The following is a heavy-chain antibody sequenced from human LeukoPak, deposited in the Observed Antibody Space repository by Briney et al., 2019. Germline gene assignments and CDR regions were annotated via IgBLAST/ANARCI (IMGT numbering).Heavy chain of an antibody. CDR3: ARDINPRRVTAPGMDV. CDR1: GDSIRRSGNY. Sequence: SETLSLTCTVSGDSIRRSGNYWGWIRQTPGKGLEWIGCVYHSGNAYYNLALRSRATISVDTSNNQFSLKLISVTPADTAVYYCARDINPRRVTAPGMDVWGKGTTVIVSS. D-gene: IGHD2-21*02. V-gene: IGHV4-39*07. J-gene: IGHJ6*04. CDR2: VYHSGNA.